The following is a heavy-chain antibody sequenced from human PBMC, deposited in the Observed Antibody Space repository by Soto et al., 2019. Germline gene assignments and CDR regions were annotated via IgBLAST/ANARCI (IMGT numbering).Heavy chain of an antibody. V-gene: IGHV4-61*01. D-gene: IGHD2-15*01. CDR1: GGSVSSGSYY. Sequence: SETLSLTCTVSGGSVSSGSYYWSWIRQPPGKGLEWIGYIYYSGSTNYNPSLKSRVTISVDTSKNQFSLKLSSVTAADTAVYYCARGHGGTVFDYWGQGTLVTGSS. CDR3: ARGHGGTVFDY. J-gene: IGHJ4*02. CDR2: IYYSGST.